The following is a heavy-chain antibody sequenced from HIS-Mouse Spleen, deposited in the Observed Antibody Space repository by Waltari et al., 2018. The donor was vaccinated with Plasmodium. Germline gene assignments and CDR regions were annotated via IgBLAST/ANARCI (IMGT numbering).Heavy chain of an antibody. V-gene: IGHV3-30-3*01. CDR2: RSYDGSNK. D-gene: IGHD2-15*01. CDR1: GCTFRSYA. Sequence: QVQLVESGGGVVQPGRSLRLSCAASGCTFRSYAMYRVRQAPGNGLDGVAVRSYDGSNKYYADPVKGRFTISRDNSKNTLYLKMNSLRAEDTAVYYCARDRRLAFDYWGQGTLVTVSS. CDR3: ARDRRLAFDY. J-gene: IGHJ4*02.